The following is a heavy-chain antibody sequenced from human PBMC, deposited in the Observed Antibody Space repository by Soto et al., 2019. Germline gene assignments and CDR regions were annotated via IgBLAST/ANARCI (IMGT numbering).Heavy chain of an antibody. D-gene: IGHD3-22*01. CDR3: ARSSAPMIIVAKGFDP. CDR1: GGSTRSYY. CDR2: IHYSENA. Sequence: PSETLSLTCTASGGSTRSYYWNWIRQSPGKGLEWIANIHYSENANYNPSLMGRVTISLDTSNKQCSLKINSVTAADTALYYCARSSAPMIIVAKGFDPWGQGTLVTVSS. J-gene: IGHJ5*02. V-gene: IGHV4-59*08.